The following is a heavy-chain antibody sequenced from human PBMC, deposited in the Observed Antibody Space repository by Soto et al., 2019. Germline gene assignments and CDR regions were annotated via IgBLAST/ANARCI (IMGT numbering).Heavy chain of an antibody. V-gene: IGHV3-23*01. CDR1: GFTFSSYA. CDR2: ISGSGGST. D-gene: IGHD2-15*01. J-gene: IGHJ4*02. CDR3: AEVVVVAATPPGY. Sequence: PGGSLRLSCAASGFTFSSYAMIWVRQAPGKGLEWVSAISGSGGSTYYADSVKGRFTISRDNSKNTLYLQMNSLRAEDTAVYYCAEVVVVAATPPGYWGQGTLVTVSS.